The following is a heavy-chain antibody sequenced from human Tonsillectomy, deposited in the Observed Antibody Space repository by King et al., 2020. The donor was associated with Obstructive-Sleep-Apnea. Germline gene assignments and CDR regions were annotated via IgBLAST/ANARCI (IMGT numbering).Heavy chain of an antibody. V-gene: IGHV4-39*07. CDR3: AGILKNSVGGLDY. CDR2: IYYSGNT. Sequence: QLQESGPGLVKPSETLSLTCTVSGGSISSSSYYWGWIRQPPGKGLEWIGSIYYSGNTYYNPSLKSRVTISVDTSQNQFSLKLSSLTAPDTAVYSLAGILKNSVGGLDYWGQGTLVTVSS. J-gene: IGHJ4*02. D-gene: IGHD1-26*01. CDR1: GGSISSSSYY.